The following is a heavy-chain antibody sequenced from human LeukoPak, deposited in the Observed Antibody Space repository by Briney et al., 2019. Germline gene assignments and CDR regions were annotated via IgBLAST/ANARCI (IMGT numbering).Heavy chain of an antibody. J-gene: IGHJ5*02. D-gene: IGHD5-12*01. CDR1: GYTFTGHY. CDR2: INPNTGDT. Sequence: ASVKVSCKASGYTFTGHYMHWVRQAPGQGLEWMGWINPNTGDTNYAQKFQGRVTMTRDTSISTAYMELSRLRSNDTALYYCARRALFGDSGYDYNWFDPWGQGTLVTVSS. V-gene: IGHV1-2*02. CDR3: ARRALFGDSGYDYNWFDP.